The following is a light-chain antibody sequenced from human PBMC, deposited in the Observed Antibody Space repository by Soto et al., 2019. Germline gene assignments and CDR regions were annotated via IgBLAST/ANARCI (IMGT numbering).Light chain of an antibody. J-gene: IGLJ1*01. CDR2: EVF. CDR3: SSYAGGGNYV. CDR1: SSDVGSYNS. Sequence: QSALTQPPSASGSPGQSVTISCTGTSSDVGSYNSVSWYQHHPGKAPKLIIYEVFRRPSGVPGRFSASKSANTASLTVSGLQAEDEADDYCSSYAGGGNYVFGTGTKVTVL. V-gene: IGLV2-8*01.